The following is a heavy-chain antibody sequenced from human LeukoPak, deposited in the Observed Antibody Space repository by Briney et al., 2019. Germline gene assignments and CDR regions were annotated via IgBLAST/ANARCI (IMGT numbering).Heavy chain of an antibody. CDR3: AKDRVGAILYFDY. CDR2: ITGSTFTT. D-gene: IGHD1-26*01. CDR1: GFIFNSYG. Sequence: GGSLRLSCAASGFIFNSYGMSWVRQAPGKGLEWVSAITGSTFTTYYADSVKGRFTISRDNSKNTLYLQMNSLRAEDTAVYYCAKDRVGAILYFDYWGLGTLVTVSS. V-gene: IGHV3-23*01. J-gene: IGHJ4*02.